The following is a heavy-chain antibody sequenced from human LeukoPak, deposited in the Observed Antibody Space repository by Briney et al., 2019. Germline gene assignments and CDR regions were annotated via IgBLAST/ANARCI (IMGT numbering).Heavy chain of an antibody. CDR1: GYTFTAYA. J-gene: IGHJ4*02. V-gene: IGHV7-4-1*02. D-gene: IGHD4-11*01. Sequence: ASVKVSCKASGYTFTAYAMIWVRQAPGQGLEWMGWINTNTGNPTYAQGLTGRFVFSLDTSVSTTYLQISSLKAEDTAVYYCAREVRAFDYWGQGTLVTVSS. CDR2: INTNTGNP. CDR3: AREVRAFDY.